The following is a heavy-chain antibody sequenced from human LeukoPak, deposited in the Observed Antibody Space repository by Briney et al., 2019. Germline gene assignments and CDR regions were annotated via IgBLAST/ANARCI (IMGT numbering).Heavy chain of an antibody. J-gene: IGHJ4*02. Sequence: ASVKVSCKASGYTFTSYGISGVRQAPGQGLEWRGWISAYNGNTNYAQKLQGRVTMTTDTSASTAYMELRSLRSDDTAVYYCAREARGYCSGGSCLDDYWGQGTLVTVSS. CDR2: ISAYNGNT. V-gene: IGHV1-18*01. CDR1: GYTFTSYG. CDR3: AREARGYCSGGSCLDDY. D-gene: IGHD2-15*01.